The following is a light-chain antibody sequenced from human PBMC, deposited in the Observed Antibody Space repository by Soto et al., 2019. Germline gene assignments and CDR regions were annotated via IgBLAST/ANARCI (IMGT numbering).Light chain of an antibody. V-gene: IGKV1-5*03. CDR1: QSIRSW. J-gene: IGKJ4*01. CDR2: KAS. CDR3: QQYDSYCT. Sequence: DIPMTQSPSTLSASVGDRVTITCRASQSIRSWLAWYQQKPGKAPRLLSYKASSLESGVPSRFSGSGSGTEFTLTISSLQPDDSATYYCQQYDSYCTFGGGTKVEIK.